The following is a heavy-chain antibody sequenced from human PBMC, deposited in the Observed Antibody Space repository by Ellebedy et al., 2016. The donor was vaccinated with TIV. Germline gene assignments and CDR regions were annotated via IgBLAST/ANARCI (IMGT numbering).Heavy chain of an antibody. Sequence: SETLSLXXTVSGGATTSNHWSWIRQPPGKGLEWIGYIYYSGSTNYNPSLKSRVTISVDTSKNQFSLKLSSVTAADTAVYYCASGELRYFVFDYWGQGTLVTVSS. CDR3: ASGELRYFVFDY. V-gene: IGHV4-59*01. J-gene: IGHJ4*02. CDR1: GGATTSNH. D-gene: IGHD3-9*01. CDR2: IYYSGST.